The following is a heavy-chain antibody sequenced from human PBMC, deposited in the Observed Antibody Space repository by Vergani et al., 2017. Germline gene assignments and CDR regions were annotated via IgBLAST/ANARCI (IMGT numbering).Heavy chain of an antibody. V-gene: IGHV1-46*03. J-gene: IGHJ4*02. CDR3: AREPPLTGFFDY. CDR1: GGTFSSYA. Sequence: HVQLVQSGAEVKKPGSSVKVSCKASGGTFSSYAISWVRQAPEQGLEWVGVISPDGFSTFYAQKFQGRVTITRDTSTSTVYVEVTSLRSDDTAVYYCAREPPLTGFFDYWGQGTLVTVSS. D-gene: IGHD3-9*01. CDR2: ISPDGFST.